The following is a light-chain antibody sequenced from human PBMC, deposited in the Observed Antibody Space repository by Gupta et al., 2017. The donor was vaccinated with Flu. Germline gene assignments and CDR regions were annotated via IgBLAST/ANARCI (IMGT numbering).Light chain of an antibody. CDR2: AAS. V-gene: IGKV1-33*01. CDR1: QDISNY. CDR3: QQYDNIPGGT. Sequence: DIKMTQSPSSLSASVGDRVTITCQASQDISNYLKWYQQKPGKAPKLLIYAASNLAPGVPSRFSGSGSGTDFTFTISSLQPEDIATYYCQQYDNIPGGTFGGGTKVEIK. J-gene: IGKJ4*01.